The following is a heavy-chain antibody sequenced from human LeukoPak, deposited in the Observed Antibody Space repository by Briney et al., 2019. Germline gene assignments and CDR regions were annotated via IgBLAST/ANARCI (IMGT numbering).Heavy chain of an antibody. D-gene: IGHD3-3*01. Sequence: GGSLRLSCAASGFTFATYYMTWVRQAPGKGLEWVPTISGSGDITYYADSVRGRFTISRDNSKDTLYLQMNNLRAEDTAVYYCLRWSGFHYWGQGTRVTVSS. CDR3: LRWSGFHY. CDR2: ISGSGDIT. V-gene: IGHV3-23*01. CDR1: GFTFATYY. J-gene: IGHJ4*02.